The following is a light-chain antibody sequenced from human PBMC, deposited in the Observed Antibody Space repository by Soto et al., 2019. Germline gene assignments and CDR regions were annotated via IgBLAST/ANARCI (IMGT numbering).Light chain of an antibody. Sequence: QSVLTQPRSVSGSPGQSVTISCTGTGTDVGAYNYVSWYQQHPGKAPKLIISDVYERPSGVPDRFSGSKSANTASLTISGLQAEDEADYYCCSYGGSFYVFGTGTKVTVL. J-gene: IGLJ1*01. CDR2: DVY. CDR3: CSYGGSFYV. CDR1: GTDVGAYNY. V-gene: IGLV2-11*01.